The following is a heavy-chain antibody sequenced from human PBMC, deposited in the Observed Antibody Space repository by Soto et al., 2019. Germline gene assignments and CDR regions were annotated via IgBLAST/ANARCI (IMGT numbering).Heavy chain of an antibody. CDR1: SEGVSRGGYA. J-gene: IGHJ5*02. CDR2: IYYGGVT. Sequence: LSLTCTVSSEGVSRGGYAWTWNRQPRGKGLEWIGHIYYGGVTNYNPSLPSRVTISVDTSKNQFSLKVSSVTAADTAVYYCARRTAGGAETYYTSCFDPWGQGNLARVPS. V-gene: IGHV4-61*08. CDR3: ARRTAGGAETYYTSCFDP. D-gene: IGHD3-10*01.